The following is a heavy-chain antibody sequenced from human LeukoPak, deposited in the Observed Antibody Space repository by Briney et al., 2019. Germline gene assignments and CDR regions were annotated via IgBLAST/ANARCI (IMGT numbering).Heavy chain of an antibody. D-gene: IGHD3-10*01. CDR1: GFTFDDYA. V-gene: IGHV3-9*01. CDR3: ARENYASGSYGDY. CDR2: ISWNSGSI. Sequence: GRSLRLSCAASGFTFDDYAMHWVRQAPGKGLEWVSGISWNSGSIDYADSVKGRFTISRDNAKNSLYLQMNSLRAEDTAVYYCARENYASGSYGDYWGQGTLVTVSS. J-gene: IGHJ4*02.